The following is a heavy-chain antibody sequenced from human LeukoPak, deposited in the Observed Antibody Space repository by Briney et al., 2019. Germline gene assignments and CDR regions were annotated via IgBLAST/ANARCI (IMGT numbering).Heavy chain of an antibody. D-gene: IGHD6-6*01. V-gene: IGHV4-59*01. CDR1: GASINSYY. J-gene: IGHJ6*03. CDR3: ARTYSSSSLYYYYYMDV. Sequence: PSETLSLTCTVSGASINSYYWSWIRQPPGKGLEWIGYIYSSGSTNYNPSLKSRVTISVDTSKNQFSLKLTSMTAADTAVYHCARTYSSSSLYYYYYMDVWGKGTTVTVSS. CDR2: IYSSGST.